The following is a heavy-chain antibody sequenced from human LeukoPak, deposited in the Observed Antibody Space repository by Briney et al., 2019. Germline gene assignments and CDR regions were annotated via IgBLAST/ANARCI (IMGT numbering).Heavy chain of an antibody. CDR3: ARGPTPIIVVVGGRFDP. CDR1: GFTFSSYA. Sequence: GSSLRLSCAASGFTFSSYAMHWVRQAPGKGLEGVAVISYDGSNKYYADSVKGRFTISRDNSKNTLYLQMNSLRAEDTAVYYCARGPTPIIVVVGGRFDPWGQGTLVTVSS. V-gene: IGHV3-30-3*01. D-gene: IGHD2-2*01. J-gene: IGHJ5*02. CDR2: ISYDGSNK.